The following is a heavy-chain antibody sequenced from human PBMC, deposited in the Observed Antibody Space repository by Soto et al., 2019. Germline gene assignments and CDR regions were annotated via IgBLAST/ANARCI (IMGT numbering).Heavy chain of an antibody. J-gene: IGHJ4*02. CDR2: ISSSSSYI. Sequence: GGSLRLSCVASGFTFSSYSMNWVRQAPGKGLEWVSSISSSSSYIYYADSVKGRFTISRDNAKNSLYLQMNSLRAEDTAVYYCARTRTYYDFWSGYWYFDYWGQGTLVTVSS. CDR1: GFTFSSYS. CDR3: ARTRTYYDFWSGYWYFDY. D-gene: IGHD3-3*01. V-gene: IGHV3-21*01.